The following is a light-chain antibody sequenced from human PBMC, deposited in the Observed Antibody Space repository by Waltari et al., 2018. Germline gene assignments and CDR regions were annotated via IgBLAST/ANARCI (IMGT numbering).Light chain of an antibody. Sequence: IVLTQSPALLSLSTGERAILSCRASQSVSSYLAWYQQKPGQAPRLLIYDASNRATGIPARFSGSGSGTDFTLTISSLEPEDFAVYYCQQRSNWPPMYTFGQGTKLEIK. CDR2: DAS. CDR3: QQRSNWPPMYT. CDR1: QSVSSY. J-gene: IGKJ2*01. V-gene: IGKV3-11*01.